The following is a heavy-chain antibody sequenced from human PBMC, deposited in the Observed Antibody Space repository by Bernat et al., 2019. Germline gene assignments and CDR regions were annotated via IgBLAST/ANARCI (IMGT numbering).Heavy chain of an antibody. CDR3: ARLMYYDFWSGYHTFDS. J-gene: IGHJ4*02. V-gene: IGHV1-18*01. CDR2: ISAYNGNT. Sequence: QVQLVQSGAEVKKPGASVKVSCKASGYTFTSYGISWVRQAPGQGLEWMGWISAYNGNTNYAQKLQGRVTMTTDTSTSTAYMELRSLRSDDTAVYYCARLMYYDFWSGYHTFDSWGQGTLVTVSS. CDR1: GYTFTSYG. D-gene: IGHD3-3*01.